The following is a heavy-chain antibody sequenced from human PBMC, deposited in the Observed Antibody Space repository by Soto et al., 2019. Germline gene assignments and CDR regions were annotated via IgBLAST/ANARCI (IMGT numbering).Heavy chain of an antibody. V-gene: IGHV3-30*03. J-gene: IGHJ4*02. CDR3: APWFGAFDY. CDR1: GFTFSSDG. Sequence: QVQLVESGGGVVQPGRSLRLSCAASGFTFSSDGMHWVRQAPGKGLEWVAVISYDGSNKYYADSVKGRFTISRDNSKNTLYLPMNRLGAEDTAVYYCAPWFGAFDYWGQGTLVTVSS. D-gene: IGHD3-10*01. CDR2: ISYDGSNK.